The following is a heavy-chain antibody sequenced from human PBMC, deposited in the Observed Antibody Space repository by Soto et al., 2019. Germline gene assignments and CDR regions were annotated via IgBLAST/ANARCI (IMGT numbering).Heavy chain of an antibody. CDR1: GGSISSYY. CDR3: ARDTIVTGIDY. Sequence: PSETLSLTCTVSGGSISSYYWSWIRQPPGKGLEWIGYIYYSGSTNYNPSLKSRVTISVDTSKNQFSLKLSSVTAADTAVYYCARDTIVTGIDYWGQGTLVKVSS. J-gene: IGHJ4*02. V-gene: IGHV4-59*01. D-gene: IGHD3-10*01. CDR2: IYYSGST.